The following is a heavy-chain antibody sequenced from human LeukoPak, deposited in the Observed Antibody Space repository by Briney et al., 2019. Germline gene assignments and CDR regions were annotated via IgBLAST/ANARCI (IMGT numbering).Heavy chain of an antibody. V-gene: IGHV3-7*03. J-gene: IGHJ3*02. D-gene: IGHD3/OR15-3a*01. Sequence: GGSLRLSCAASGFTFSSYWMSWVRQAPGKGLEWVANIKQDGSEKYYVDSVKGRFTISRDNAKNSLYLQMNSLRAEDTAVYYCAKEPLGDFWTYAFDIWGQGTMVTVSS. CDR2: IKQDGSEK. CDR3: AKEPLGDFWTYAFDI. CDR1: GFTFSSYW.